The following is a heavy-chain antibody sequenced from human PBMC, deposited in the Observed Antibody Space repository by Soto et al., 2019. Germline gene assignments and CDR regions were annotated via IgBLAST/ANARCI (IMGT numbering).Heavy chain of an antibody. J-gene: IGHJ3*01. D-gene: IGHD6-13*01. V-gene: IGHV3-74*01. Sequence: LRLSCAASGFTFSSYWMHWVRQAPGKGLEWVSRIEGDGSSTTSADSVKGRFTVSRDDARNTLYLQMSSLRADDTAIYYCAREGLDTAGFFDVWGQGTMVTVSS. CDR3: AREGLDTAGFFDV. CDR2: IEGDGSST. CDR1: GFTFSSYW.